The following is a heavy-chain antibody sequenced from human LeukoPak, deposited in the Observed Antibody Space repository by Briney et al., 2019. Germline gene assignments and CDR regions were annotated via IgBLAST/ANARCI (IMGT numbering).Heavy chain of an antibody. V-gene: IGHV4-34*01. CDR3: AREHTGASFDY. J-gene: IGHJ4*02. CDR1: GGSFSGYY. Sequence: SETLSLTCAVYGGSFSGYYWSWIRQPPGKGLEWIGEINHSGSTNYNPSLKSRVTISVDTSKNQFSLKLSSVTAADTAVYYCAREHTGASFDYWGQGTLVTVSS. CDR2: INHSGST. D-gene: IGHD3-10*01.